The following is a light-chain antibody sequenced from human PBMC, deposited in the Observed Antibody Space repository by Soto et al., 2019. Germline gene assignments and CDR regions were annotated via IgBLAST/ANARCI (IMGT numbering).Light chain of an antibody. V-gene: IGKV3-11*01. Sequence: EIGLTQSPATLSLSPGERATLSCRASQSVSSYLAWYQQKPGQAPRLLIYDASNRATGIPARFSGSGSGTDFTLTISSLEPEDFAVYYCQQRSNWPPGGTFGGGTKV. J-gene: IGKJ4*01. CDR3: QQRSNWPPGGT. CDR1: QSVSSY. CDR2: DAS.